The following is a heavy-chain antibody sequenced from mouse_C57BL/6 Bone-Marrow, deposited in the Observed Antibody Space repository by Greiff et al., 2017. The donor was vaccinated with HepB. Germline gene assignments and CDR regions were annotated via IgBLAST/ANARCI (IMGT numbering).Heavy chain of an antibody. D-gene: IGHD1-1*01. V-gene: IGHV5-9*01. CDR3: ARLITTVVYYYAMDY. J-gene: IGHJ4*01. CDR2: ISGGGGNT. CDR1: GFTFSSYT. Sequence: EVQGVESGGGLVKPGGSLKLSCAASGFTFSSYTMSWVRQTPEKRLEWVATISGGGGNTYYPDSVKGRFTISRDNAKNTLYLKMSSLRSEDTALYYCARLITTVVYYYAMDYWGQGTSVTVSS.